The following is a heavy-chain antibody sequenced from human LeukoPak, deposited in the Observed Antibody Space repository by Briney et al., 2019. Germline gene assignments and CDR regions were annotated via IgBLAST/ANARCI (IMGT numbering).Heavy chain of an antibody. D-gene: IGHD6-6*01. CDR2: IDPSDSYT. V-gene: IGHV5-10-1*01. CDR3: ARIASYSSSHEFDY. Sequence: GESLRISCKGSGSRFTSYWISWVRQMPGKGLEWMGRIDPSDSYTNYSPSFQGHVTISADKSISTAYLQWSSLKASDTAMYYCARIASYSSSHEFDYWGQGTLVSVSS. J-gene: IGHJ4*02. CDR1: GSRFTSYW.